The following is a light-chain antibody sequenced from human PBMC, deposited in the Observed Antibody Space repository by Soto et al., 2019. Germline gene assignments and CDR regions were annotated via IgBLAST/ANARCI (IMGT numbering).Light chain of an antibody. CDR3: QQTYSTPRT. V-gene: IGKV1-39*01. Sequence: DIQMTQSPSSLSASLGDRVTITCRASQSISTYLNLYQQKPGKAPKLLIYAASNLQSGVPSQFSGSGSWTDFTLTISSLQPEDVASYYCQQTYSTPRTFGQGTKVESK. CDR2: AAS. J-gene: IGKJ1*01. CDR1: QSISTY.